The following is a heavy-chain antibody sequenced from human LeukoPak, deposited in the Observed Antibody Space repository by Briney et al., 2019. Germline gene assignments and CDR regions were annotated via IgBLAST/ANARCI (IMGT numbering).Heavy chain of an antibody. V-gene: IGHV3-64*01. CDR3: VREVYDGNWFDP. D-gene: IGHD3-3*01. CDR1: GFIFSSCA. J-gene: IGHJ5*02. CDR2: ISGNGDST. Sequence: GGSLRLSCAASGFIFSSCAMHWVRQAPEKGLEYVAAISGNGDSTYYANSVKGRFTISRDNSKNTLYLQMGSLRAEDMAVYYCVREVYDGNWFDPWGQGTLVTVSS.